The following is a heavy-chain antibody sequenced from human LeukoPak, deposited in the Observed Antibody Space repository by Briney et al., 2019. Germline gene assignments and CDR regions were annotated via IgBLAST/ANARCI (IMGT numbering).Heavy chain of an antibody. CDR3: ARGALPAATAFYYYYMDV. CDR1: GYTFTSYY. Sequence: ASVKVSCKASGYTFTSYYMHWVRQAPGQGLEWMGIINPSGGSTSYAQMFQGRVTMTRDTSTSTVYMELSSLRSEDTAVYYCARGALPAATAFYYYYMDVWGKGTTVTVSS. CDR2: INPSGGST. J-gene: IGHJ6*03. D-gene: IGHD2-2*01. V-gene: IGHV1-46*01.